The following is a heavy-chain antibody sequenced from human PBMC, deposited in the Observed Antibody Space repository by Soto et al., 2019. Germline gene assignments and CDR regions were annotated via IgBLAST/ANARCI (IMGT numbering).Heavy chain of an antibody. V-gene: IGHV5-51*01. CDR2: IYPGDSDT. CDR1: GYSFTSYW. D-gene: IGHD2-15*01. J-gene: IGHJ6*04. CDR3: ARQPHDPGWWGYYYYGMDV. Sequence: GESLKISCIGSGYSFTSYWIGWVRQMPGKGLEWMGIIYPGDSDTRYSPSFQGQVTISADKSISTAYLQWSSLKASETAMYYCARQPHDPGWWGYYYYGMDVWGKGTTVTVSS.